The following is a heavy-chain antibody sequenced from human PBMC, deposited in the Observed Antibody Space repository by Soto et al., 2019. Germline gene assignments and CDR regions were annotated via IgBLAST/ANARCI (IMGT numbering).Heavy chain of an antibody. Sequence: QVQLVESGGGVVQPGRSLRLSCAASGFTFNNYGMHWVRQAPGKGLEWVAVIWYDGSYKYNADSVKGRFTISRDTSKNTLDLQMNSLRGEDTAVYHCAGGNWNYGSFDYWGQGTLVTVSS. V-gene: IGHV3-33*01. D-gene: IGHD1-7*01. CDR1: GFTFNNYG. CDR3: AGGNWNYGSFDY. CDR2: IWYDGSYK. J-gene: IGHJ4*02.